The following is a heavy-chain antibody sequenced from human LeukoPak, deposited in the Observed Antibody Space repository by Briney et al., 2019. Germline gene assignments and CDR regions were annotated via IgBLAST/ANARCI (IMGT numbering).Heavy chain of an antibody. J-gene: IGHJ5*02. CDR2: INPNSGGT. Sequence: ASVQFSSKASGYAFTGYYMHWVRPAPGQGREWMGWINPNSGGTNYTQKFQGRVTMTRDTSITTAYMKLSRLRSDDTAVSFCSRDSYGRGINYYAFDLWGQGTLVTVSS. D-gene: IGHD1-26*01. V-gene: IGHV1-2*02. CDR3: SRDSYGRGINYYAFDL. CDR1: GYAFTGYY.